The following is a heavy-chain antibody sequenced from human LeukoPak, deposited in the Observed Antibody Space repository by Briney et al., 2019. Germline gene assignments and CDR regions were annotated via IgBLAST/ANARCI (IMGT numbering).Heavy chain of an antibody. V-gene: IGHV1-2*02. CDR2: INPNSGGT. J-gene: IGHJ5*02. CDR3: ARNRIAVAVNWFDP. Sequence: ASVKVSCKASGYTFTGYYMHWVRQAPGQGLEWMGWINPNSGGTNYAQKFQGRVTMTRDTSISTAYMELRSLRSDDTAVYYCARNRIAVAVNWFDPWGQGTLVTVSS. CDR1: GYTFTGYY. D-gene: IGHD6-19*01.